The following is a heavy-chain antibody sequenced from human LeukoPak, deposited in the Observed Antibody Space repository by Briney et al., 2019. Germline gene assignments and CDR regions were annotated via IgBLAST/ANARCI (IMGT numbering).Heavy chain of an antibody. CDR2: IDPSDSYT. V-gene: IGHV5-10-1*01. CDR1: GYSFTSYW. CDR3: ASIGPEPYYYYGMDV. Sequence: GESLKISCQGSGYSFTSYWISWVRQMPGKGLEWMGRIDPSDSYTNYSPSFQGHVTISADKSISTAYLQWSSLKASDTTMYYCASIGPEPYYYYGMDVWGQGTTVTVSS. D-gene: IGHD1-14*01. J-gene: IGHJ6*02.